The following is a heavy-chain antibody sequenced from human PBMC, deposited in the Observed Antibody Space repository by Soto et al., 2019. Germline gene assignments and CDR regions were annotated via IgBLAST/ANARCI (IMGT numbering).Heavy chain of an antibody. Sequence: ASVKVSCKASGYTFTSYYMHWVRQAPGQGLEWMGIINPSGGSTSYAQKFQGRVTMTRDTSTSTVYMELSSLRSEDTAVYYCARDQITMVRGGSDSASYYYYYGMDVWGQGTTVTVSS. D-gene: IGHD3-10*01. CDR3: ARDQITMVRGGSDSASYYYYYGMDV. J-gene: IGHJ6*02. CDR1: GYTFTSYY. CDR2: INPSGGST. V-gene: IGHV1-46*01.